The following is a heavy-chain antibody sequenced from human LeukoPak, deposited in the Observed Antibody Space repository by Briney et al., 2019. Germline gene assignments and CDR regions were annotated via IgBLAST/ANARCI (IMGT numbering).Heavy chain of an antibody. CDR3: ARGPHYDFWSGSNQRFDY. Sequence: ASVKLSCKASGGTFSSYAISWVRQAPGQGLEWMGRIIPIFGTANYAQKFKGRVTITTDESTSTAYMELSSLRSEDTALYYYARGPHYDFWSGSNQRFDYWGQGTLVTVSS. CDR1: GGTFSSYA. V-gene: IGHV1-69*05. J-gene: IGHJ4*02. D-gene: IGHD3-3*01. CDR2: IIPIFGTA.